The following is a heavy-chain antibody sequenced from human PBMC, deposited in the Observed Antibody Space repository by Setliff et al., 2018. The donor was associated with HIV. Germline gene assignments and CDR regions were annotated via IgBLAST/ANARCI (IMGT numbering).Heavy chain of an antibody. CDR3: ARLEQLINWLDP. J-gene: IGHJ5*02. V-gene: IGHV4-39*01. CDR2: IYHSGPT. D-gene: IGHD1-1*01. Sequence: SETLSLTCTVSGGSFTDSDYYWAWVRQAPGRGLEWIGSIYHSGPTYYNPSLKGRITMSVDTSRNQFSLRLTYVTATDTAVYFCARLEQLINWLDPWGQGTLVTVSS. CDR1: GGSFTDSDYY.